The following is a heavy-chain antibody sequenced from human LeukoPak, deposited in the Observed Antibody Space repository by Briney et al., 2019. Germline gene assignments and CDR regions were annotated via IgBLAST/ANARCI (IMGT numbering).Heavy chain of an antibody. CDR2: TYSDSST. J-gene: IGHJ3*02. CDR1: GFTVSGNY. CDR3: ARGRLRVIDAFDI. D-gene: IGHD2-21*01. Sequence: GGSLRLSCAASGFTVSGNYMNWVRQAPGKGLEWVSTTYSDSSTYYADSVKGRFTVSRGNSKNTLYLQMDSLRAGDTAVYYCARGRLRVIDAFDIWGQGTMVTVSS. V-gene: IGHV3-53*01.